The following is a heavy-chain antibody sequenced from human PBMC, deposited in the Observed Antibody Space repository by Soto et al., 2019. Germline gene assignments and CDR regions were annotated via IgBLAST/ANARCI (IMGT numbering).Heavy chain of an antibody. V-gene: IGHV3-21*01. CDR3: ARDSGTYYDFLTGYRGPPNW. D-gene: IGHD3-9*01. J-gene: IGHJ4*02. CDR2: ISSSGSYI. Sequence: EVQLVESGGGLVKPGGSLRLSCAASGFTFSSYSMNWVRQAPGKGLEWVSLISSSGSYIYYADSVKGRFTISRDNAKNSLVLQMNSLRAEDTAVYYCARDSGTYYDFLTGYRGPPNWWGQGTLVTVSS. CDR1: GFTFSSYS.